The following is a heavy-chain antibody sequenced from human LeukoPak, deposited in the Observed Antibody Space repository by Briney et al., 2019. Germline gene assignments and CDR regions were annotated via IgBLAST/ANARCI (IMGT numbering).Heavy chain of an antibody. CDR2: IYYSGST. CDR1: GGSISSYY. CDR3: ARDSFQYAFDI. D-gene: IGHD3-16*02. J-gene: IGHJ3*02. V-gene: IGHV4-59*01. Sequence: PSETLSLTCTVPGGSISSYYWSWIRQPPGKGLEWIGYIYYSGSTKYNPSLKSRVTISVDTSKNQFSLKLSSVPAADTAVYYCARDSFQYAFDIWGQGTMVTVSS.